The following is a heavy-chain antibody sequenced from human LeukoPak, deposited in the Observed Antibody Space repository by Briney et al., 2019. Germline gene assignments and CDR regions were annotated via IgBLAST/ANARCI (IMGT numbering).Heavy chain of an antibody. Sequence: GRSLRLSCVGSGFRIKNYDMHWVRQTPGKGLEWVAVISYAGNYYADSVKGRFTISRDNSKNTLYLQMNSLRAEDTAVYYCARDQNVAVAGTLSDYWGQGTLVTVSS. V-gene: IGHV3-30*03. CDR1: GFRIKNYD. CDR3: ARDQNVAVAGTLSDY. CDR2: ISYAGNY. D-gene: IGHD6-19*01. J-gene: IGHJ4*02.